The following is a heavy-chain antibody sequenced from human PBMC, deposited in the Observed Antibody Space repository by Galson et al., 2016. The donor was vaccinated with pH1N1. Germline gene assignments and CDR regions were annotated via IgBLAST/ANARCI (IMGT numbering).Heavy chain of an antibody. CDR1: GFTFGHYG. V-gene: IGHV3-9*01. D-gene: IGHD4-17*01. J-gene: IGHJ3*01. CDR2: INWNSKTR. CDR3: VTYSGDGDRNLVPHDAFDV. Sequence: SLRLSCAAAGFTFGHYGMHWVRQVPGKGLEWVSGINWNSKTRAYGDPVRGRFTISRDNAKNSLYLQMNSLRPEDTALYYCVTYSGDGDRNLVPHDAFDVWGQGTMVTVSS.